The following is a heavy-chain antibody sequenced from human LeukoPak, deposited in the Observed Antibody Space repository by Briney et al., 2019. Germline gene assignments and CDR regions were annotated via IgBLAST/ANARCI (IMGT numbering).Heavy chain of an antibody. Sequence: GGSLRLSCAASGFTFSSYEMNWARQAPGKGLEWVSYINNSGSPIYYADSVKGRFTVSRDNAKNSLYLQMNSLRAEDTAVYYCVRGLEVDYWGQGVLVTVSS. V-gene: IGHV3-48*03. CDR2: INNSGSPI. CDR3: VRGLEVDY. CDR1: GFTFSSYE. D-gene: IGHD1-1*01. J-gene: IGHJ4*02.